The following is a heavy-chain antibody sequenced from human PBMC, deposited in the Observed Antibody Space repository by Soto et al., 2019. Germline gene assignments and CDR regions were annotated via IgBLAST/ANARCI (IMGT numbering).Heavy chain of an antibody. CDR3: ARANTGYYLLGYFDY. D-gene: IGHD5-18*01. CDR1: GFTFSSYA. CDR2: ISYDGSNK. V-gene: IGHV3-30-3*01. J-gene: IGHJ4*02. Sequence: GGSLRLSCAASGFTFSSYAMHWVRQAPGKGLEWVAVISYDGSNKYYADSVKGRFTISRDNSKNTLYLQMNSLRAEDTAVYYCARANTGYYLLGYFDYWGQGTLVTVSS.